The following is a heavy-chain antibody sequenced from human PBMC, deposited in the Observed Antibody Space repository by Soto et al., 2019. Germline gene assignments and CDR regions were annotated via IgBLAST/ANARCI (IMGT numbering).Heavy chain of an antibody. CDR1: GGSFSGYY. CDR2: IDHSGST. CDR3: ARGTVTKYFDY. Sequence: PSLTCAVYGGSFSGYYWSWIRQPPGKGLEWIGEIDHSGSTNYNPSLKSRVTISVDTSKNQFSLKLSSVTAADTAVYYCARGTVTKYFDYWGQGTLVTVSS. D-gene: IGHD4-17*01. V-gene: IGHV4-34*01. J-gene: IGHJ4*02.